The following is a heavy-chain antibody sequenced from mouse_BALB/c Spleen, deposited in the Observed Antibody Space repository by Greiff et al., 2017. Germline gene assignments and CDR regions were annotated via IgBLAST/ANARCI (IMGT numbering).Heavy chain of an antibody. CDR3: ARSWYYSSSSPFDY. D-gene: IGHD1-1*01. J-gene: IGHJ2*01. CDR2: INTSTGYT. V-gene: IGHV1-7*01. CDR1: GYTFTSYC. Sequence: QVQLKESGAELAKPGASVKMSCKASGYTFTSYCMHWVKQRPGQGLEWIGYINTSTGYTEYNQKFKDKATLTADNSSSTDYMQLSNLTSEDSAVYYCARSWYYSSSSPFDYWGQGTTLTVSS.